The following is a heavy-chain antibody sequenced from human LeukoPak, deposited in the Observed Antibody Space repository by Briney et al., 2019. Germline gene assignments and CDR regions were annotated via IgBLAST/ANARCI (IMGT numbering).Heavy chain of an antibody. CDR1: GDSISPYY. D-gene: IGHD4-11*01. CDR2: IHYGGTT. J-gene: IGHJ4*02. V-gene: IGHV4-4*07. CDR3: ARGLLDYSDYFDY. Sequence: SETLSLTCSVSGDSISPYYWSWIRQPAGKRLEWIGRIHYGGTTNYSPSLESRVTMSVDTSKSQFSPRLTSVTAADTAVYYCARGLLDYSDYFDYWGQGTLVTVSS.